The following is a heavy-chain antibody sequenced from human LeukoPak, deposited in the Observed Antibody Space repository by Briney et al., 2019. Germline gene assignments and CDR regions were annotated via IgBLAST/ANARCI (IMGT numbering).Heavy chain of an antibody. V-gene: IGHV1-18*01. CDR1: GYTFTSYG. Sequence: ASVKVSCKASGYTFTSYGISWVRQAPGQRLEWMGWISAYNGYTHYAQKFQGRVTLTRDTSITTVYMELSRLTSDDTAIFYCAVAPGDYWGQGTLVTVSS. CDR3: AVAPGDY. D-gene: IGHD2-21*01. CDR2: ISAYNGYT. J-gene: IGHJ4*02.